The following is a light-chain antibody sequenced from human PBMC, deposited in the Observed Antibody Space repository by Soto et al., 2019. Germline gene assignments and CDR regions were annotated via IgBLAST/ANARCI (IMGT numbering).Light chain of an antibody. Sequence: DIQMTQSPSSVSASVGDRVTITCRGSQDINSWLTWYQQKPGKAPKVLIYIASRLQSGVPSRFSGRGSGTDFSLTISNLQPEDFATYFCQQSKTFPLTVGGGTKVDIK. CDR1: QDINSW. J-gene: IGKJ4*01. CDR3: QQSKTFPLT. V-gene: IGKV1-12*01. CDR2: IAS.